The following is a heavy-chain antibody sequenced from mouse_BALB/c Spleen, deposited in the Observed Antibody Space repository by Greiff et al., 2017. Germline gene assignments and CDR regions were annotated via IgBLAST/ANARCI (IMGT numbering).Heavy chain of an antibody. D-gene: IGHD2-10*02. J-gene: IGHJ4*01. V-gene: IGHV2-5-1*01. Sequence: VKLVESGPSLVQPSQSLSITCTVSGFSLTSYGVHWVRQSPGKGLEWLGVIWRGGSTDYNAAFMSRLSITKDNSKSQVFFKMNSLQADDTAIYYCAKTKYGNFAMDYWGQGTSVTVSS. CDR1: GFSLTSYG. CDR3: AKTKYGNFAMDY. CDR2: IWRGGST.